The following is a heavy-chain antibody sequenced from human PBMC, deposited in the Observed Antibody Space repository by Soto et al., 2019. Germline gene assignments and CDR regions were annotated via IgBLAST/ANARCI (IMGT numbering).Heavy chain of an antibody. V-gene: IGHV3-23*01. J-gene: IGHJ4*02. CDR2: TRGSGGDT. CDR1: GFTFSFCA. Sequence: PGGSLRLSCAASGFTFSFCAMNWVRQAPGKGLEWVSSTRGSGGDTYYADSVRGRFTISRDNSKNTLYLQMNSLRVEDTAVYYCVKGHSHSYYYFDYWGQRTLVTVSS. D-gene: IGHD1-26*01. CDR3: VKGHSHSYYYFDY.